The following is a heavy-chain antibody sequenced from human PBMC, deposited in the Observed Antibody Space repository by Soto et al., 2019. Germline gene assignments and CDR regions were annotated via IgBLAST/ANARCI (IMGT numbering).Heavy chain of an antibody. V-gene: IGHV1-69*06. CDR1: GATFSSYA. J-gene: IGHJ6*02. D-gene: IGHD5-18*01. Sequence: PVKVSCKASGATFSSYAISWVRQAPGPGLEWMGGIIPIFGTANYAQKFQGRVTITADKSTGTAYMELSSLRSEDTAVYYCARDSSTDTAMATSQYYYYGMDVWGQGTT. CDR3: ARDSSTDTAMATSQYYYYGMDV. CDR2: IIPIFGTA.